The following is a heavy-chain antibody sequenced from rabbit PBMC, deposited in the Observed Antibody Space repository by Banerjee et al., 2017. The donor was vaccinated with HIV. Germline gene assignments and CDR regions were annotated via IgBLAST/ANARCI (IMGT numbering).Heavy chain of an antibody. CDR3: ARNNRL. V-gene: IGHV1S45*01. CDR1: GIDFSSYYY. D-gene: IGHD4-1*01. CDR2: IYSGSGDT. J-gene: IGHJ3*01. Sequence: QQQLEESGGGLVKPGGTLTLTCKASGIDFSSYYYICWVRQAPGKGLEWIGCIYSGSGDTYYASWAKGRFTISKTSSTTVTLQMTSLTAADTATYFCARNNRLWGQGTLVTVS.